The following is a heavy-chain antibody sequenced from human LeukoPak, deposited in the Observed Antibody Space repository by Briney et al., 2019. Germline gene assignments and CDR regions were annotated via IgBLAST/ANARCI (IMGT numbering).Heavy chain of an antibody. CDR3: ARDRRELLRVFVY. J-gene: IGHJ4*02. CDR1: GGTFSSYA. D-gene: IGHD1-26*01. V-gene: IGHV1-69*05. Sequence: SVKVSCKASGGTFSSYAISWVRQALGQGLERMGGIIPIFGTANYAQKFQGRVTITTDESTSTAYMELSRLRSDDTAVYYCARDRRELLRVFVYWGQGTLVTVSS. CDR2: IIPIFGTA.